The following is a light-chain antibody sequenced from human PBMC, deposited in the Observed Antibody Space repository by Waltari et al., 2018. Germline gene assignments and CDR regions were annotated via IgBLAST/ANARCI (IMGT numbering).Light chain of an antibody. V-gene: IGLV1-51*01. CDR2: DNE. Sequence: QSVLTQAPSVSAAPGQKVTISCAGSSSNIGSKYVSWYQQFPGTAPKLLIYDNEKRPSGIPDRFSASKSGTSATLGITGLQTGDEANYYCETWDTSLSAWVFGGGTKLTVL. J-gene: IGLJ3*02. CDR3: ETWDTSLSAWV. CDR1: SSNIGSKY.